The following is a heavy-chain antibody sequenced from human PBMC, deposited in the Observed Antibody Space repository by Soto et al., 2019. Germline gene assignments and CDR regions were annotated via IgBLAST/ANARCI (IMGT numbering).Heavy chain of an antibody. Sequence: PGGSLRLSCAGSGFTFSAYNINWVRQAPGKGLEWVSSISAGSLFIYQPDSMKGRFTISRDDAGNSVYLQMNSLTAEDTAVYYCARSPGVGVRGAYWGQGTLVTVSS. V-gene: IGHV3-21*01. CDR2: ISAGSLFI. D-gene: IGHD3-16*01. J-gene: IGHJ4*02. CDR3: ARSPGVGVRGAY. CDR1: GFTFSAYN.